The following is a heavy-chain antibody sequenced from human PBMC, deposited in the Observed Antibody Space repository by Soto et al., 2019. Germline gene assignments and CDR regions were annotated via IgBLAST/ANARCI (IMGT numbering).Heavy chain of an antibody. CDR1: GDSVSSPYY. V-gene: IGHV4-4*02. CDR3: ARSAGWYAIHA. D-gene: IGHD6-19*01. J-gene: IGHJ5*02. CDR2: VFHTGTT. Sequence: QVQLQESGPGLVKPSGTLSLTCAVSGDSVSSPYYWCWVRQPPGKGLECIGEVFHTGTTSYNPSLRSRVTISMDKSINQFSLDLSPVTAADTAVYYCARSAGWYAIHAWGPGTLV.